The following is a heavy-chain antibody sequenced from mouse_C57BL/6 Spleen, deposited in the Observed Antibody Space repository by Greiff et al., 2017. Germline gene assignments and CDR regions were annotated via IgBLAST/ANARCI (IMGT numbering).Heavy chain of an antibody. D-gene: IGHD1-1*01. CDR3: ASGSMYYFDY. Sequence: EVKLVESGGGLVKPGGSLKLSCAASGFTFSSYAMSWVRQTPEKRLEWVATISDGGSYTYYPDNVKGRFTISRDNAKNHLYLQMSHLKSEDTAMYYCASGSMYYFDYWGQGTTLTVSS. CDR1: GFTFSSYA. V-gene: IGHV5-4*03. CDR2: ISDGGSYT. J-gene: IGHJ2*01.